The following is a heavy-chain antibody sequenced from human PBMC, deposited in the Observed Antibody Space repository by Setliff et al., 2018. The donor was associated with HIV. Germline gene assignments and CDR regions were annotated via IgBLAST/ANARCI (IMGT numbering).Heavy chain of an antibody. D-gene: IGHD3-22*01. V-gene: IGHV4-59*11. CDR1: GDSISSHY. J-gene: IGHJ4*02. Sequence: LSLTCNVSGDSISSHYWSWIRQPPGKGLEWIGTIYYSGNTISNPSLKSRVTISVDTSKNQFSLNLNSVTAADTAVYYCASRDTSRYFDDYWGQGTLVTVSS. CDR3: ASRDTSRYFDDY. CDR2: IYYSGNT.